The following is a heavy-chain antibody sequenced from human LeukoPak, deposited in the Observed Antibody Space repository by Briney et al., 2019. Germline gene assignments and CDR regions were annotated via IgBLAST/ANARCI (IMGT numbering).Heavy chain of an antibody. CDR3: ARLRADSYGYFDY. CDR1: GGSISSYY. Sequence: SETLSLTCTVSGGSISSYYWSWIRQPPGKGLEWIGYIYYSGGTNYNPSLKSRVTISVDTFKNQFSLKLPSVTAADTAVYYCARLRADSYGYFDYWGPGTLVTVSS. CDR2: IYYSGGT. V-gene: IGHV4-59*08. D-gene: IGHD5-18*01. J-gene: IGHJ4*02.